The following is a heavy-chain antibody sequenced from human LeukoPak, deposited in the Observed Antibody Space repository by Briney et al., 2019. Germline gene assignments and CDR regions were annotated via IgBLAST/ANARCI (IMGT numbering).Heavy chain of an antibody. V-gene: IGHV1-2*02. CDR1: GYTLTELS. CDR2: INPNSGGT. Sequence: ASVKVSCKVSGYTLTELSMHWVRQAPGQGLEWMGWINPNSGGTNYAQKFQGRVTMTRDTSISTAYMELSRLRSDDTAVYYCAREVGRVDYWGQGTLVTVSS. J-gene: IGHJ4*02. CDR3: AREVGRVDY.